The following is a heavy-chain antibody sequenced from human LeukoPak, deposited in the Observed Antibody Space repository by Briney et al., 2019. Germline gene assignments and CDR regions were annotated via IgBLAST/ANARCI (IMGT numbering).Heavy chain of an antibody. CDR2: IRYDGSNK. D-gene: IGHD6-19*01. CDR3: ARLDPPVAGTSPGDY. V-gene: IGHV3-30*02. Sequence: GGSLRLSCAASGFTFSSYGMHWVRQAPGKGLEWVAFIRYDGSNKYYADSVKGRFTISRDNSKNTLYLQMNSLRAEDTAVYYCARLDPPVAGTSPGDYWGQGTLVTVSS. J-gene: IGHJ4*02. CDR1: GFTFSSYG.